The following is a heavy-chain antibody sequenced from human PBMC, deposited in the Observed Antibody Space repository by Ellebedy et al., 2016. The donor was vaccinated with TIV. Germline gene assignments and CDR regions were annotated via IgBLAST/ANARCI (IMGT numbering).Heavy chain of an antibody. CDR2: IRSKAYGGTT. Sequence: GESLKISXTASGFTFGDYAMSWFRQAPGKGLEWVGFIRSKAYGGTTEYAASVKGRFTISRDDSKSIAYLQMNSLKTEDTAVYYCTRQQLRVGDYWGQGTLVTVSS. J-gene: IGHJ4*02. V-gene: IGHV3-49*03. CDR1: GFTFGDYA. D-gene: IGHD6-13*01. CDR3: TRQQLRVGDY.